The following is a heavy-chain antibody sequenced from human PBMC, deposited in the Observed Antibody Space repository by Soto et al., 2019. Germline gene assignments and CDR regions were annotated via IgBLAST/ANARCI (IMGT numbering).Heavy chain of an antibody. Sequence: PSETLSLTCTVSGGSISSYYWSWIRQPPGKGLEWIGYIYYSGSTNYNPSLKSRVTISVDTSKNQFSLKLSSVTAADTAVYYCARAGGHYYYMEVRGKGTTVTVSS. J-gene: IGHJ6*03. CDR1: GGSISSYY. CDR2: IYYSGST. CDR3: ARAGGHYYYMEV. D-gene: IGHD3-10*01. V-gene: IGHV4-59*08.